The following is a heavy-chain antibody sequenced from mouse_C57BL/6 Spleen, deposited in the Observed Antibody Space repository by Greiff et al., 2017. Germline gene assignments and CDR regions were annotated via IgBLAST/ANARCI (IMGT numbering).Heavy chain of an antibody. V-gene: IGHV5-9-1*02. CDR1: GFTFSSYA. CDR3: TREPAYYSNYDAMDY. CDR2: ISSGGDYI. J-gene: IGHJ4*01. D-gene: IGHD2-5*01. Sequence: EVQGVESGEGLVKPGGSLKLSCAASGFTFSSYAMSWVRQTPEKRLEWVAYISSGGDYIYYADTVKGRFTISRDNARNTLYLQMSSLKSEDTAMYYCTREPAYYSNYDAMDYWGQGTSVTVSS.